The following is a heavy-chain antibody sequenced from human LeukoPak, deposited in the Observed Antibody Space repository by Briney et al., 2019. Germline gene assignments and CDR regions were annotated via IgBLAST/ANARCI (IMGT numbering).Heavy chain of an antibody. CDR3: TREISGYDSDAFDI. V-gene: IGHV3-73*01. D-gene: IGHD5-12*01. Sequence: GGSLRLSCVASGLTFSDSALPWVRQASGKGLEWVGRIRDKAKIYATSYAASVRGRFTISRDDSKNTAYLQMNSLKTEDTAMYFCTREISGYDSDAFDIWGQGTMVTVSS. CDR1: GLTFSDSA. J-gene: IGHJ3*02. CDR2: IRDKAKIYAT.